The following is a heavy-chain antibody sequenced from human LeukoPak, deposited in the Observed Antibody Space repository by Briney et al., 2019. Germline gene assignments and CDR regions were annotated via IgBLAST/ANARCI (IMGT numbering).Heavy chain of an antibody. CDR1: GFTFSSSA. J-gene: IGHJ6*03. CDR3: AKRGNYYYYMDV. CDR2: ISYSGSGT. Sequence: GGSLRLSCAASGFTFSSSAMAWVRHAPGKGLEWVSTISYSGSGTYCADSVKGRFTISRDNSKNTLYLQMNSLRAEDTAVYYCAKRGNYYYYMDVWAKGPRSSSP. D-gene: IGHD3-16*01. V-gene: IGHV3-23*01.